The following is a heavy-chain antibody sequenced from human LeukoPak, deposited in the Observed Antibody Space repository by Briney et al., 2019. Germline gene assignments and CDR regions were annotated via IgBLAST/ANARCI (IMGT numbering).Heavy chain of an antibody. J-gene: IGHJ4*02. CDR2: IKSKNDGGTT. CDR1: GFTFSNAW. D-gene: IGHD1-26*01. Sequence: SGGSLRLSCAASGFTFSNAWMSWVRQAPGKGLEWVGRIKSKNDGGTTDYDAPVKGRFTISRDHSKNTLYLQMSSLNTEDTAVYYCTTVEQWELPFDYWGQGTLVRVPS. V-gene: IGHV3-15*01. CDR3: TTVEQWELPFDY.